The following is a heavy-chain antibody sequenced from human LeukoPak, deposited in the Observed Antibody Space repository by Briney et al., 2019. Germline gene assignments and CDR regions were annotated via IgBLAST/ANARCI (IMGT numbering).Heavy chain of an antibody. CDR1: GYTFIDHY. D-gene: IGHD6-19*01. Sequence: ASVKVSCKASGYTFIDHYMHWVRQAPGQGLEWMGWINPNSGGTNYAQKFRGRVTMTRDTSISTAYMDLSSLRSDDTAVYYCARDHDGSGWFALYWGQGTLVTVSS. CDR3: ARDHDGSGWFALY. CDR2: INPNSGGT. J-gene: IGHJ4*02. V-gene: IGHV1-2*02.